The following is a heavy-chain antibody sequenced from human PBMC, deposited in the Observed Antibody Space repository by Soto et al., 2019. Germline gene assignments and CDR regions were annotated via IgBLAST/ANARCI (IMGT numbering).Heavy chain of an antibody. CDR3: ASDHGDYRFDY. D-gene: IGHD4-17*01. J-gene: IGHJ4*02. V-gene: IGHV1-69*02. CDR2: IIPILGIA. CDR1: GGTFRSYT. Sequence: QVQLVQSGAEVKKPGSSVKVSCKASGGTFRSYTISWVRQAPGQGLEWMGRIIPILGIANYAQKFQGRVRITADKSTSTAYMELISLRSEDTAVYYCASDHGDYRFDYWGQGTLVTVSS.